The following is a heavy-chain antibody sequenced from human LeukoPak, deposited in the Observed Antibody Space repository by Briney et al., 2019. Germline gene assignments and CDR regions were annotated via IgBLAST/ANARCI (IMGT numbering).Heavy chain of an antibody. D-gene: IGHD4-17*01. CDR3: ARGLFSVTTFHGMDV. Sequence: ASVKVSCKASGYTFTSYGISWVRQAPGQGLEWMGCISAYNGNTNYAQKLQGRVTMTTDTSTSTAYMELRSLRSDDTAVYYCARGLFSVTTFHGMDVWGQGTTVTVSS. CDR2: ISAYNGNT. CDR1: GYTFTSYG. J-gene: IGHJ6*02. V-gene: IGHV1-18*01.